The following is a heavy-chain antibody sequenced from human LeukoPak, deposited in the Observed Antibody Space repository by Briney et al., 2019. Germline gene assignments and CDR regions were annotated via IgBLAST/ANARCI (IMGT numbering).Heavy chain of an antibody. J-gene: IGHJ5*02. CDR3: AKVVRVVPAANNWFDP. Sequence: GGSLRLSCAASGFTFSSYAMSWVRQAPGKGLEWVSAMSGSGGSTYYADSVKGRFTISRDNSKNTLYLQMNSLRAEDTAVYYCAKVVRVVPAANNWFDPWGQGTLVTVSS. CDR2: MSGSGGST. CDR1: GFTFSSYA. D-gene: IGHD2-2*01. V-gene: IGHV3-23*01.